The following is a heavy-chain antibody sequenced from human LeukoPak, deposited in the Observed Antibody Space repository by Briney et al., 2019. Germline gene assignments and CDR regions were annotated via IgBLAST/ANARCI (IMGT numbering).Heavy chain of an antibody. CDR1: GFTFSSYA. CDR3: ASEYYYDSSGLPDY. J-gene: IGHJ4*02. D-gene: IGHD3-22*01. CDR2: ISYDGSNK. V-gene: IGHV3-30-3*01. Sequence: PGGSLRLSCAASGFTFSSYAMHWVRQAPGKGLEWVAVISYDGSNKYYADSVKGRFTISRDNSKNTLYLQMNSLRAEDTAVYYCASEYYYDSSGLPDYWGQGTLVTVSS.